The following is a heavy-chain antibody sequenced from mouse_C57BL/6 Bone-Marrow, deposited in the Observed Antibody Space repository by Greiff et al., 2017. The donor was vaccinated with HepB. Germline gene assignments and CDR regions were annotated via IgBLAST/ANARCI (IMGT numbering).Heavy chain of an antibody. CDR1: GYTFTDYY. CDR2: IYPGSGNT. V-gene: IGHV1-84*01. CDR3: ARSPLYYGGDY. D-gene: IGHD1-1*01. Sequence: VVESGPELVKPGASVKISCKASGYTFTDYYINWVKQRPGQGLEWIGWIYPGSGNTKYNEKFKGKATLTVDTSSSTAYMQLSSLTSEDSAVYFCARSPLYYGGDYWGQGTTLTVSS. J-gene: IGHJ2*01.